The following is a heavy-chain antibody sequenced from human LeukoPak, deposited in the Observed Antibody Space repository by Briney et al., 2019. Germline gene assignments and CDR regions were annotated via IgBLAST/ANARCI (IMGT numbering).Heavy chain of an antibody. Sequence: SETLPLPCTVSGGSISSGDYLWRWIRPPPGTGLEWIGYIYYSGSTYYNPSLKSRVTISVDTSKNQFSLKLSSVTAADTAVYYCARATSDWFDPWGQGTLVTVSS. CDR1: GGSISSGDYL. CDR2: IYYSGST. J-gene: IGHJ5*02. V-gene: IGHV4-30-4*01. CDR3: ARATSDWFDP.